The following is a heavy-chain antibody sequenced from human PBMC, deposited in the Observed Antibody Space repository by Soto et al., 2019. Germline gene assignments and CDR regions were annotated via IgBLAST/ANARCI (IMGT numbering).Heavy chain of an antibody. D-gene: IGHD2-21*01. V-gene: IGHV3-23*01. CDR2: ISRSTDGT. CDR1: GFTFSSYA. Sequence: PGGSLRLSCAASGFTFSSYAMSWVRQAPGKGLEWVSGISRSTDGTDYADSVKGRFTISRDNSKNTLYLQMNSLRAEDTAVYYWAKAAGSSQYSYFDYWGQGTLVTVSS. CDR3: AKAAGSSQYSYFDY. J-gene: IGHJ4*02.